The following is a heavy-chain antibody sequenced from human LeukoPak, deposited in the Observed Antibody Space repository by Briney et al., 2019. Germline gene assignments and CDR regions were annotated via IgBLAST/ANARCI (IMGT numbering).Heavy chain of an antibody. CDR2: ISYDGSNK. V-gene: IGHV3-30*18. J-gene: IGHJ4*02. D-gene: IGHD3-10*01. Sequence: GGSLRLSCAASGFTFSSYDMHCVRQAPGKGLEWVTVISYDGSNKYYGDSVKGRFTISRDNSKNTLYLKMNSLRAEDTAVYYCAKAGSNGDFDYWGQGTLVTVSS. CDR1: GFTFSSYD. CDR3: AKAGSNGDFDY.